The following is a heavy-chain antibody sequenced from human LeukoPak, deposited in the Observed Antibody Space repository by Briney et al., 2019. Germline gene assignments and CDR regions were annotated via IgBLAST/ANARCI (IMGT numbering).Heavy chain of an antibody. V-gene: IGHV4-39*07. J-gene: IGHJ5*02. D-gene: IGHD6-19*01. CDR2: IYYSGST. Sequence: PSETLSLTCTVSGGSISSSSYYWGWIRQPPGKGLEWIGSIYYSGSTYYNPSLKSRVTISVDTSKNQFSLKLSSVTAADTAVYYCTRPRRSHYSSGWYVPWFDPWGQGTLVTVSS. CDR3: TRPRRSHYSSGWYVPWFDP. CDR1: GGSISSSSYY.